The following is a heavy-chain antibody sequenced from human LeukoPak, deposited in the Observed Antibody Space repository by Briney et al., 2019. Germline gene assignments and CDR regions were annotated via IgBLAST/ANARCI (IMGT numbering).Heavy chain of an antibody. V-gene: IGHV4-59*01. D-gene: IGHD3-3*01. J-gene: IGHJ6*03. CDR3: ARSYYDFWSGHYYYYMDI. CDR2: IYYSGST. CDR1: GGSISSYY. Sequence: PSETLSLTCTVSGGSISSYYWSWIRQPPGKGLGWIGYIYYSGSTNYNPSLKSRVTISVDTSKNQFSLKLSSVTAADTAVYYCARSYYDFWSGHYYYYMDIWGKGTTVTVSS.